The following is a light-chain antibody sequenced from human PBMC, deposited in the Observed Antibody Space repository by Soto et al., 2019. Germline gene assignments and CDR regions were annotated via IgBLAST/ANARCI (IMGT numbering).Light chain of an antibody. CDR1: SSDVGGYNY. J-gene: IGLJ2*01. Sequence: QSALTQPPSASGSPGQSVTISCTGTSSDVGGYNYVSWYQQHPGKAPKLMIYEVSNRPSGVSDRFSGSKSGNTASLIISGLRPEDEADYYCSSQTASATVLFGGGTKLTVL. V-gene: IGLV2-8*01. CDR3: SSQTASATVL. CDR2: EVS.